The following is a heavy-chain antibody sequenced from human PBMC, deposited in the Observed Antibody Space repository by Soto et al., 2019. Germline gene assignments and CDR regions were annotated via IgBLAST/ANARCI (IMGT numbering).Heavy chain of an antibody. CDR2: ITAKSGGT. CDR1: GYSFTDYH. J-gene: IGHJ6*02. D-gene: IGHD2-8*01. Sequence: GASVKVSCKASGYSFTDYHIHWVRQAPGQGLEWLGRITAKSGGTSTAQKIQGWVTMTRGSSISTVYMELTRLRADDTAVYFCARGHSTDCTNGVCSFFYNHEMDGWGQGTAVTASS. CDR3: ARGHSTDCTNGVCSFFYNHEMDG. V-gene: IGHV1-2*04.